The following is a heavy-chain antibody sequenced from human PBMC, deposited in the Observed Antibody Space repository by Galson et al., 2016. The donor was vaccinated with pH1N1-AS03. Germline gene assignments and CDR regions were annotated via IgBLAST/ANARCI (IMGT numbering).Heavy chain of an antibody. J-gene: IGHJ3*02. V-gene: IGHV1-2*06. D-gene: IGHD3-22*01. CDR1: GYSFSDYY. CDR2: FNPSTGST. CDR3: SRQPSFYDTTGLRDAFDI. Sequence: SVKVSCKASGYSFSDYYIHWVRQAPGLGLDWMGRFNPSTGSTKYAQQFLGRFTMTRDTSISTAYMELSRLTSDDTAVYYCSRQPSFYDTTGLRDAFDIWGQGTTVTVSS.